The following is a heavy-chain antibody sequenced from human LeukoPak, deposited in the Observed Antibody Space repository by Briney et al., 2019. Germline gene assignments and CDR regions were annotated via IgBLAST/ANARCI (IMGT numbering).Heavy chain of an antibody. Sequence: GGSLRLSCAASGFTFSSYDMHWVRDATGKGVEWVSAIGTAGDTCYPGSVTGRFTISRENAKNSLYLQMNSLRAGDTAVYYCGRAYAGTGEWYYYYYYGMDVWGQGTTVTVSS. CDR1: GFTFSSYD. CDR3: GRAYAGTGEWYYYYYYGMDV. D-gene: IGHD3-10*01. J-gene: IGHJ6*02. V-gene: IGHV3-13*01. CDR2: IGTAGDT.